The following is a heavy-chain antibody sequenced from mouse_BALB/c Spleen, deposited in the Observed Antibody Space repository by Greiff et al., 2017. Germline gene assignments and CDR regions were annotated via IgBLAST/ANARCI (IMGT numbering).Heavy chain of an antibody. Sequence: QVQLKQSGPGLVAPSQSLSITCTVSGFSLTGYGVNWVRQPPGKGLEWLGMIWGDGSTDYNSALKSRLSISKDNSKSQVFLKMNSLQTDDTARYYCARDGRNDYEPMDYWGQGTSVTVSS. V-gene: IGHV2-6-7*01. CDR1: GFSLTGYG. CDR3: ARDGRNDYEPMDY. CDR2: IWGDGST. D-gene: IGHD2-4*01. J-gene: IGHJ4*01.